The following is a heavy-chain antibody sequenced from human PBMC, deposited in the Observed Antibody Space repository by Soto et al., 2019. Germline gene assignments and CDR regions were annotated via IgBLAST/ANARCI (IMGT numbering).Heavy chain of an antibody. CDR1: GFTFSHYG. Sequence: QVQLVESGGGAVQPGRSLRLSCAASGFTFSHYGMHWVRQAPGKGLEWVAIISYDGRNEYYADSVKGRFTISRDNSKNTLYLQMNSLRAEDTAVYYCAKDLVAWSNYYYYGMDVWGQGTTVTVSS. V-gene: IGHV3-30*18. CDR2: ISYDGRNE. D-gene: IGHD6-6*01. CDR3: AKDLVAWSNYYYYGMDV. J-gene: IGHJ6*02.